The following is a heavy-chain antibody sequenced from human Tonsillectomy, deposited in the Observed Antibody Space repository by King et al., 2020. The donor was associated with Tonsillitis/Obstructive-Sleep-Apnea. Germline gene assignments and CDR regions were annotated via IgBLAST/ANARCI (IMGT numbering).Heavy chain of an antibody. V-gene: IGHV3-74*01. D-gene: IGHD3-3*01. CDR3: AREKNDFWSAPFDY. J-gene: IGHJ4*02. CDR2: MNSDGSTT. CDR1: GFTFSTYW. Sequence: VQLVESGGGVVQPGGSLRLSCAASGFTFSTYWMHWVRQTPGKGLVWVSRMNSDGSTTNYANSVKGRFTISRDNAKNTLYLQMNSLRAEDTAVYYCAREKNDFWSAPFDYWGQGTLVTVSS.